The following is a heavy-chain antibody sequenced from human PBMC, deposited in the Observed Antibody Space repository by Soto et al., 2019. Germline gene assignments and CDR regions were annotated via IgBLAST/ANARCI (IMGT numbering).Heavy chain of an antibody. Sequence: PSETLSLTCTVSGGSISSGGYYWSWIRQHPGKGLEWIGYIYYSGSTYYNPSLKSRVTISVDTSKNQFSLKLSSVTAADTAVYYCARGKRGITMVRGPHNYYYYGMDVWDQGTTVTVSS. J-gene: IGHJ6*02. CDR3: ARGKRGITMVRGPHNYYYYGMDV. D-gene: IGHD3-10*01. CDR1: GGSISSGGYY. V-gene: IGHV4-31*03. CDR2: IYYSGST.